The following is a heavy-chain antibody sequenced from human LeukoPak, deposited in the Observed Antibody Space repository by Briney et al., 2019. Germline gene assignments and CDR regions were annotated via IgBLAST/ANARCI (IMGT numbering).Heavy chain of an antibody. Sequence: SETLSLTCAVYGGSFSGYYWSWIRQPAGKGLEWIGRLYLSGSTNYNPSLRNRVTMSLDTSKNQFSLKLNSVTAADTAVYYCARVRRWELMVDYWGNGILVTVSS. V-gene: IGHV4-59*10. J-gene: IGHJ4*01. CDR2: LYLSGST. D-gene: IGHD1-26*01. CDR1: GGSFSGYY. CDR3: ARVRRWELMVDY.